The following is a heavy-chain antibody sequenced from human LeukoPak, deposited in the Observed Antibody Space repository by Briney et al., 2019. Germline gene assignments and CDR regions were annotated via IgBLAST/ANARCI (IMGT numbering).Heavy chain of an antibody. V-gene: IGHV1-2*02. CDR2: INPNSGGT. J-gene: IGHJ4*02. D-gene: IGHD3-22*01. CDR3: ARTQRQYYYDSSGYFDY. CDR1: GYTFTGYY. Sequence: ASVKVSCKASGYTFTGYYMHWVRQAPGQGLEWMGWINPNSGGTNYAQKFQDRVTMTRDTSISTAYMELSRLRSDDTAVYYCARTQRQYYYDSSGYFDYWGQGTLVTVSS.